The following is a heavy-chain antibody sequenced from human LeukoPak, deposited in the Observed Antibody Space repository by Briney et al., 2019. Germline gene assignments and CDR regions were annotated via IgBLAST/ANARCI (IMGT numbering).Heavy chain of an antibody. J-gene: IGHJ6*03. CDR3: AKAGTDCSGGSCYYYYMDV. Sequence: GGSLRLSCAASGFTFSSYGMHWVRQAPGKGLEWVAFIRYDGSNKYYADSVKGRFTISRDNSKNTLYLQMNSLRAEDTAVYYCAKAGTDCSGGSCYYYYMDVWGKGTTVTISS. CDR1: GFTFSSYG. D-gene: IGHD2-15*01. V-gene: IGHV3-30*02. CDR2: IRYDGSNK.